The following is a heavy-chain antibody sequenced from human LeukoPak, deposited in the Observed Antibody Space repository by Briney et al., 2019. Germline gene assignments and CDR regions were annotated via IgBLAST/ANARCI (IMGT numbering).Heavy chain of an antibody. CDR2: IWYDGSNK. Sequence: GGSLRLSCAASGFTFSSYGMHWVRQAPGKGLEWVAVIWYDGSNKYYADSVKGRFTISRDNSKNTLYLQMNSLRAEDTAVYYCARDNRQWLKIKSLPDYWGQGTLVTVSS. V-gene: IGHV3-33*01. D-gene: IGHD6-19*01. J-gene: IGHJ4*02. CDR1: GFTFSSYG. CDR3: ARDNRQWLKIKSLPDY.